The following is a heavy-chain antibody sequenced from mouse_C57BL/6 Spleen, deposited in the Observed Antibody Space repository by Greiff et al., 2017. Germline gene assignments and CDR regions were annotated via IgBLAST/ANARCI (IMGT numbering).Heavy chain of an antibody. Sequence: QVQLQQSGPELVKPGASVKISCKASGYAFSSSWMNWVKQRPGKGLEWIGRIYPGDGDTNYNGKFKGKATLTADKSSSTAYMQLSSLTSEDSAVYFCARGRSLERFAYWGQGTLVTVSA. CDR2: IYPGDGDT. V-gene: IGHV1-82*01. D-gene: IGHD2-10*02. CDR3: ARGRSLERFAY. CDR1: GYAFSSSW. J-gene: IGHJ3*01.